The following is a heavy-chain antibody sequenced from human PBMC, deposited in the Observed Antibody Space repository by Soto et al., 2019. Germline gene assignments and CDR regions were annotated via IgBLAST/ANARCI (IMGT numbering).Heavy chain of an antibody. CDR3: ARLPDIGPFPGGYY. D-gene: IGHD2-15*01. J-gene: IGHJ4*01. V-gene: IGHV1-18*04. CDR1: SCSLNSYG. Sequence: ASVKVSCKACSCSLNSYGLAWFRQAPGQGLEWMGWISGENGNFMYEEKIEERPTMNTDTSTRTADRELGSLRSEDTAAYYCARLPDIGPFPGGYYWG. CDR2: ISGENGNF.